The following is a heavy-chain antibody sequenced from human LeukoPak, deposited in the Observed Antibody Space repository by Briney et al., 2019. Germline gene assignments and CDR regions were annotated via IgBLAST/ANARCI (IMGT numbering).Heavy chain of an antibody. CDR1: GFTVSSNY. D-gene: IGHD3-10*01. V-gene: IGHV3-53*01. J-gene: IGHJ3*02. Sequence: AGGSLRLSCAASGFTVSSNYMSWVRQAPGKGLEWVSVIYSGGSTYYADSVEGRFTISRDNSKNTLYLQLNSLRAEDTAVYYCAKDHSSGYPYAFDIWGQGTMVTVSS. CDR2: IYSGGST. CDR3: AKDHSSGYPYAFDI.